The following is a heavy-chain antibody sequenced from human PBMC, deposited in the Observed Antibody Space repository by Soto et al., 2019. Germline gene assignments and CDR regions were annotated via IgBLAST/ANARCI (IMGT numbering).Heavy chain of an antibody. J-gene: IGHJ2*01. V-gene: IGHV3-23*01. CDR1: GFSFRSYV. CDR3: AKPPTTETTYNWYLDL. D-gene: IGHD4-17*01. Sequence: VQLLESGGGLVQPGGSLRLSCAASGFSFRSYVMSWGRQAPGKGLEWVSGIDGSGGRTFYADSVKGRFTISRDNSKNTLYLQMNRLRAEDTAVYYCAKPPTTETTYNWYLDLWGRGTLVTVSS. CDR2: IDGSGGRT.